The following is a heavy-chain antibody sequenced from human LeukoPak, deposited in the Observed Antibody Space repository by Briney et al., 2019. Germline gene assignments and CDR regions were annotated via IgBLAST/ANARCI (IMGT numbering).Heavy chain of an antibody. J-gene: IGHJ6*03. Sequence: SETLSLTCTVSGGSISSYYWSWIRQPPGKGLEWIGYIYYSGSTNYNPSLKSRVTISVDTSKNQFSLKLSSVTAADTAVYYCARVTSGSGWYAGYYYYYYTDVWGKGTTVTVSS. CDR1: GGSISSYY. CDR3: ARVTSGSGWYAGYYYYYYTDV. CDR2: IYYSGST. D-gene: IGHD6-19*01. V-gene: IGHV4-59*01.